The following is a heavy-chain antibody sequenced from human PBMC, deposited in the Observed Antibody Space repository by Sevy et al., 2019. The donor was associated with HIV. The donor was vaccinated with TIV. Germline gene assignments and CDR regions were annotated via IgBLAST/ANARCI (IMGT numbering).Heavy chain of an antibody. J-gene: IGHJ6*02. CDR1: GGSVSSGSSY. D-gene: IGHD6-19*01. CDR2: IYYSGST. Sequence: SETLSLTCTVSGGSVSSGSSYWSWIWQPPGKGLEWIGYIYYSGSTNYNPSLKSRVTISVDTSKNQFSLKLSSVTAADTAVYYCARDHGPYSSGGSYYYGMDVWGQGTTVTVSS. CDR3: ARDHGPYSSGGSYYYGMDV. V-gene: IGHV4-61*01.